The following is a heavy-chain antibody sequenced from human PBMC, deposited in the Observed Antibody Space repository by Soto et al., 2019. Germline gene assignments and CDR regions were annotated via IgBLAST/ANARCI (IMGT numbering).Heavy chain of an antibody. J-gene: IGHJ3*02. CDR3: ARSPMNFDYYDSSVGAFDI. D-gene: IGHD3-22*01. CDR1: GFTVSSNY. V-gene: IGHV3-53*01. Sequence: LRLSCAASGFTVSSNYMSWVRQAPGKGLEWVSVIYSGGSTYYADSVKGRFTISRDNSKNTLYLQMNSLRAEDTAVYYCARSPMNFDYYDSSVGAFDIWGQGTMVTVSS. CDR2: IYSGGST.